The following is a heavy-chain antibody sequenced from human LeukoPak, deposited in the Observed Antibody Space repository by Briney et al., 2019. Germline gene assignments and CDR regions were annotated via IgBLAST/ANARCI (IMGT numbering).Heavy chain of an antibody. D-gene: IGHD1-26*01. Sequence: SETLSLTCTVSGGSISSSSYYWGWIRQPPGKGLEWIGSMYYSGSTYYNPSLKSRVTISVDTSKNQFFLKLSSVTAADTAVYYCARDFAAQGSPGWFDPWGQGTLVTVSS. V-gene: IGHV4-39*07. CDR2: MYYSGST. CDR1: GGSISSSSYY. J-gene: IGHJ5*02. CDR3: ARDFAAQGSPGWFDP.